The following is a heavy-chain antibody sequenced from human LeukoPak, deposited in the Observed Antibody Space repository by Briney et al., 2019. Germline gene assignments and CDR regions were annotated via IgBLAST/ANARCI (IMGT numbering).Heavy chain of an antibody. Sequence: GESLKISCKGSGYSFTGYWIGWVRQMPGKGLEWMGIIYPGGSDTRYSPSFQGQVTISADKSISTAYLQWSSLKASDTAMYYCASGDSYYYDSSGPTDYWGQGTLVTVSS. CDR1: GYSFTGYW. J-gene: IGHJ4*02. CDR3: ASGDSYYYDSSGPTDY. D-gene: IGHD3-22*01. CDR2: IYPGGSDT. V-gene: IGHV5-51*01.